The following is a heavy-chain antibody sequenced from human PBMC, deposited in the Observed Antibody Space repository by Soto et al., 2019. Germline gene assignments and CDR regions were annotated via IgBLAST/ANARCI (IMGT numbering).Heavy chain of an antibody. Sequence: EVQLVESGGGLVQPEGALRLSCSASGFTFSCYDMHLVRQATGKGLEWVSAIGTAGDTYYPGSVKGRFTISRENAKNSLYLQMNSLRAEDTAVYYCARPLTTVTTWRSFGYWGQGTLVTVSS. CDR3: ARPLTTVTTWRSFGY. CDR2: IGTAGDT. D-gene: IGHD4-17*01. CDR1: GFTFSCYD. V-gene: IGHV3-13*01. J-gene: IGHJ4*02.